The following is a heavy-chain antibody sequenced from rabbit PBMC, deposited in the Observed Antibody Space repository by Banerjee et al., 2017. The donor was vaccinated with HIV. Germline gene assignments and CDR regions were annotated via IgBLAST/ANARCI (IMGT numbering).Heavy chain of an antibody. J-gene: IGHJ4*01. CDR1: GFSFSSSYY. Sequence: QEQLEESGGDLVKPEGSLTLTCTASGFSFSSSYYMCWVRQAPGKGLEWIGCIYTSSGSTWYASWVNGRFTISKTSSTTVTLQMTSLTAADTATYFCARGASYYYFNLWGQGTLVTVS. V-gene: IGHV1S45*01. CDR3: ARGASYYYFNL. D-gene: IGHD8-1*01. CDR2: IYTSSGST.